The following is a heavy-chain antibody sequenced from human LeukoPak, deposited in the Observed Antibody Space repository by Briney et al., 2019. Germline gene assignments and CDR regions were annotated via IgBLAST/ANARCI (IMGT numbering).Heavy chain of an antibody. D-gene: IGHD2-15*01. CDR3: ARDCSGGSCYPTFGDY. Sequence: SETLSLTCTVSGGSISSGSYYWSWIRQPAGKGLEWIGRIYTSGSTNYNPSLKSRVTISVDTSKNQFSLKLSSVTAADTAVYYCARDCSGGSCYPTFGDYWGQGTLVTVSS. CDR1: GGSISSGSYY. CDR2: IYTSGST. J-gene: IGHJ4*02. V-gene: IGHV4-61*02.